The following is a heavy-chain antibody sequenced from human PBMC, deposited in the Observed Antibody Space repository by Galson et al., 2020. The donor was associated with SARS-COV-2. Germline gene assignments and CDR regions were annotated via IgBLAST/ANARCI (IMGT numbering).Heavy chain of an antibody. CDR3: ARTGTTPQWFDP. CDR2: VYPGDSDT. D-gene: IGHD1-1*01. V-gene: IGHV5-51*01. J-gene: IGHJ5*02. Sequence: KVSCKASGYNFANYWIGWVRQMPGKGLEWMGIVYPGDSDTRYSPSFQGQVTISADRSINTAYLEWDSLKASDTAIYFCARTGTTPQWFDPWGQGTLVTVSS. CDR1: GYNFANYW.